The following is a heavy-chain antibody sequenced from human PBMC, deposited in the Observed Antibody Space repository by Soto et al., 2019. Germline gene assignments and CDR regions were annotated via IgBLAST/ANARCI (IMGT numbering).Heavy chain of an antibody. Sequence: EVQLLESGGGLVQPGGSLRLSCAASGFTFSSYAMSWVRQAPGKGLEWVSAISGSGGSTYYADSVKGRFTISRDNSKNTLYLQMNCLRAEDTAVYYCARVGGYYDSSGYDYWGQGTLVTVSS. CDR3: ARVGGYYDSSGYDY. CDR2: ISGSGGST. V-gene: IGHV3-23*01. CDR1: GFTFSSYA. D-gene: IGHD3-22*01. J-gene: IGHJ4*02.